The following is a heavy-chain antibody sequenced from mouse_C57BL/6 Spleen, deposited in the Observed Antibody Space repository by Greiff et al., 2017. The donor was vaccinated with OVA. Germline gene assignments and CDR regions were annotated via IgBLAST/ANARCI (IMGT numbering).Heavy chain of an antibody. V-gene: IGHV1-82*01. Sequence: QVQLKESGPELVKPGASVKISCKASGYAFSSSWMNWVKQRPGKGLEWIGRIYPGDGDTNYNGKFKGKATLTADKSSSTAYMQLSSLTSEDSAVYFCARRGNYEAMDYWGQGTSVTVSS. CDR3: ARRGNYEAMDY. D-gene: IGHD2-4*01. CDR1: GYAFSSSW. CDR2: IYPGDGDT. J-gene: IGHJ4*01.